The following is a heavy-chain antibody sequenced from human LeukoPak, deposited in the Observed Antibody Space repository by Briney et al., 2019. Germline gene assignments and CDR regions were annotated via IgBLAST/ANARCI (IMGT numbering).Heavy chain of an antibody. CDR1: GGSISSGGYS. CDR2: IYYSGST. D-gene: IGHD2-2*01. Sequence: YPSQTLSLTCTVSGGSISSGGYSWSWIRQPPGKGLEWIGYIYYSGSTNYNPSLKSRVTISVDTSKNQFSLKLSSVTAADTAVYYCARVVPANYYGMDVWGQGTTVTVSS. J-gene: IGHJ6*02. CDR3: ARVVPANYYGMDV. V-gene: IGHV4-61*08.